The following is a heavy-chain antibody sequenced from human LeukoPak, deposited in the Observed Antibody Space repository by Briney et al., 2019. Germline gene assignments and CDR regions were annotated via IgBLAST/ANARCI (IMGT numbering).Heavy chain of an antibody. D-gene: IGHD6-13*01. CDR1: GLTVSSTY. J-gene: IGHJ6*02. Sequence: GGSLRLSCAASGLTVSSTYMSWVRQAPGKGLEWVSVIYSGGSTYYADSVKGRFTTSRDNSKNTLYLQMNSLRAEDTAVYYCARRPAGTHYYYGMDVWGQGTTVTVSS. CDR2: IYSGGST. CDR3: ARRPAGTHYYYGMDV. V-gene: IGHV3-53*01.